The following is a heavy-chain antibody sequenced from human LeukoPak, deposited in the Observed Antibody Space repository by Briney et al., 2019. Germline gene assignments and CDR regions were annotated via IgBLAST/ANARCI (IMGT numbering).Heavy chain of an antibody. D-gene: IGHD3-3*01. CDR3: ARARITIFGVVDIDY. CDR2: ISAYNGYT. Sequence: ASVKVSCKASGYTFTSYGISWVWQAPGQGLEWMGWISAYNGYTNYAQKLQGRVTMTTDTSTSTAYMELRSLRSDDTAVYYCARARITIFGVVDIDYWGQGTLVTVSS. CDR1: GYTFTSYG. J-gene: IGHJ4*02. V-gene: IGHV1-18*01.